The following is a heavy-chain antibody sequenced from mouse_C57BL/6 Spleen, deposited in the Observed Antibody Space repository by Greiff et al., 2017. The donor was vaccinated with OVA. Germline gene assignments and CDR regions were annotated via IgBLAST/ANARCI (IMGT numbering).Heavy chain of an antibody. D-gene: IGHD1-1*01. CDR2: IYPSDSET. CDR1: GYTFTSYW. J-gene: IGHJ3*01. CDR3: AREGNYYGSSGFAY. Sequence: VQLQQPGAELVRPGSSVKLSCKASGYTFTSYWMDWVKQRPGQGLEWIGNIYPSDSETHYNQKFKDKATLTVDKYSSTAYMQLSSLTSEDSAVYYCAREGNYYGSSGFAYWGQGTLVTVSA. V-gene: IGHV1-61*01.